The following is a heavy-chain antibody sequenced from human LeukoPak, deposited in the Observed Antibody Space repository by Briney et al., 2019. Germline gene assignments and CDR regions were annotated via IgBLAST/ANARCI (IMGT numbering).Heavy chain of an antibody. V-gene: IGHV4-59*01. J-gene: IGHJ4*02. CDR3: ARDAPVRYSGGYFDY. CDR1: GGSFSGYY. Sequence: SETLSLTCAVYGGSFSGYYWSWIRQPPGKGLEWIGYIYYSGSTNYNPALKSRLTTSVDTSKNQFSLKLSSVTAADTAVYYCARDAPVRYSGGYFDYWGQGTLVTVSS. CDR2: IYYSGST. D-gene: IGHD1-26*01.